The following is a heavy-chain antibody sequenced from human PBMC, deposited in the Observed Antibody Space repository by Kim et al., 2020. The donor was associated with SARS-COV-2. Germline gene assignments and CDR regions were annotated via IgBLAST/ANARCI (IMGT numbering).Heavy chain of an antibody. Sequence: SVKVSCKASGGTFSSYAISWVRQAPGQGLEWMGRIIPILGIANYAQKFQGRVTITADTSTSTAYMELSSLRSEDTAVYYCARYGGSVTDAFDIWGQGTMVTVSS. J-gene: IGHJ3*02. CDR2: IIPILGIA. V-gene: IGHV1-69*04. CDR1: GGTFSSYA. D-gene: IGHD2-15*01. CDR3: ARYGGSVTDAFDI.